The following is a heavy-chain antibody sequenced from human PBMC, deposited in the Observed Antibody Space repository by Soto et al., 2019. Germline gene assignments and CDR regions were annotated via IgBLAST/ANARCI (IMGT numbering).Heavy chain of an antibody. CDR2: IYYSGST. Sequence: SETLSLTCTVSGGSISSSSYYWGWIRQPPGKGLEWIGSIYYSGSTYYNPSLKSRVTISVDTSKNQFSLKLSSVTAADTAVYYCASHTYYDFWSGYYTRSRLIDYWGQGTLVTVSS. CDR3: ASHTYYDFWSGYYTRSRLIDY. J-gene: IGHJ4*02. V-gene: IGHV4-39*01. D-gene: IGHD3-3*01. CDR1: GGSISSSSYY.